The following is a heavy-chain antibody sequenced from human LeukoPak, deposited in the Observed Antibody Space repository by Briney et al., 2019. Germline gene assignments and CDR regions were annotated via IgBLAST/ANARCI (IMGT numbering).Heavy chain of an antibody. V-gene: IGHV3-7*01. CDR3: ARAFSASYYGSGSYWYY. J-gene: IGHJ4*02. Sequence: GGSLRLSXAASGFTFSSYWMSWVRRAPGKGLEWVANIKQDGSEKYYVDSVKGRFTISRDNAKNSLYLQMHSLRAEDTAVYYCARAFSASYYGSGSYWYYWGQGTLVTVSS. D-gene: IGHD3-10*01. CDR2: IKQDGSEK. CDR1: GFTFSSYW.